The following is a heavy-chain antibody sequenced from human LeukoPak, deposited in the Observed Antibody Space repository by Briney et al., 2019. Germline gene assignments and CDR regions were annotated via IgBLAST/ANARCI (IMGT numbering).Heavy chain of an antibody. CDR2: MNPNSGNT. V-gene: IGHV1-8*01. CDR3: ARVRYSYGPNWFDP. Sequence: ASVKISCKASGYTFTSYDINWVRQATGQGLEWMGWMNPNSGNTGYAQKFQGRVTMTRSTSISTAYMELSSLRSEDTAVYYCARVRYSYGPNWFDPWGQGTLVTVSS. D-gene: IGHD5-18*01. CDR1: GYTFTSYD. J-gene: IGHJ5*02.